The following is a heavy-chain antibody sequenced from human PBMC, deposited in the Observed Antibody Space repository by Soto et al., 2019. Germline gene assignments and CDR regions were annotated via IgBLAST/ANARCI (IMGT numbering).Heavy chain of an antibody. J-gene: IGHJ6*04. CDR2: XXPXXXXX. V-gene: IGHV1-8*01. CDR1: GDGIASCD. CDR3: AMRSFKSVTAV. D-gene: IGHD3-10*01. Sequence: WKECGDGIASCDRRWVRQATGQGLEWXGWXXPXXXXXGXXXKFQGRVTMTRNTSISTAYMELSSLRSEDTAVYYCAMRSFKSVTAVLVNGSTVLVFS.